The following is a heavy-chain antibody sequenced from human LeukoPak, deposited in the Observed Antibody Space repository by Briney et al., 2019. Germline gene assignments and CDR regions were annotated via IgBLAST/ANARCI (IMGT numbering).Heavy chain of an antibody. J-gene: IGHJ4*02. D-gene: IGHD3-10*01. CDR1: GYTFTGYY. V-gene: IGHV1-2*02. Sequence: ASMKVSCKASGYTFTGYYMHWVRQAPGQGVEWMGWINPNSGGTNYAQKFQGRVTMTRDTSISTAYMELSRLRSDDTAVYYCAREVVTMVRGVSGPFDYWGQGTLVTVSS. CDR3: AREVVTMVRGVSGPFDY. CDR2: INPNSGGT.